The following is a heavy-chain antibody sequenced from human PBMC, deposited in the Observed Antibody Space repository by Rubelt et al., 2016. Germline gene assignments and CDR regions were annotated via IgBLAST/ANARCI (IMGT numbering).Heavy chain of an antibody. CDR1: GYTFTTSG. Sequence: QVHLEQSGAEVKKPGASVKVSCKASGYTFTTSGISWLRQAPGQGLEWLGWSSTNKANTNSAQKGQGRRSMTNDTSTSTVYMELRSLTYDETAVYYCARDKYSGPTAFDVWGQGTVVTVSS. D-gene: IGHD1-26*01. CDR2: SSTNKANT. V-gene: IGHV1-18*01. CDR3: ARDKYSGPTAFDV. J-gene: IGHJ3*01.